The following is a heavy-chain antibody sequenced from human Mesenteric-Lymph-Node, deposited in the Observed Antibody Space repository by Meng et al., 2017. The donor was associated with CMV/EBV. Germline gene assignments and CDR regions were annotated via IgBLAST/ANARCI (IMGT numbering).Heavy chain of an antibody. D-gene: IGHD3-3*01. CDR2: ISSSSSYI. Sequence: GGSLRLSCAASGFTFSSYEMNWVRQAPGKGLEWVSSISSSSSYIYYADSVKGRFTISRDNAKNSLYLQMNSLRAEDTAVYYCARLSPELRFLEWLSRGGMDVWGQGTTVTVSS. J-gene: IGHJ6*02. V-gene: IGHV3-21*01. CDR1: GFTFSSYE. CDR3: ARLSPELRFLEWLSRGGMDV.